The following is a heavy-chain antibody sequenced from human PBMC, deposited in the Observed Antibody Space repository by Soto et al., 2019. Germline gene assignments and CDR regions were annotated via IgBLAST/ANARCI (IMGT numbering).Heavy chain of an antibody. CDR2: TYYRSKWYN. CDR1: GDSVSSNSAA. D-gene: IGHD6-19*01. Sequence: SQTLSLTCAISGDSVSSNSAAWNWIRQSPSRGLEWLGRTYYRSKWYNDYAVSVKSRITINPDTSKNQFSLQLNSVTPEDTAVYYCARDRASSVAGIHYYGMDVWGQGTTVTVSS. J-gene: IGHJ6*02. V-gene: IGHV6-1*01. CDR3: ARDRASSVAGIHYYGMDV.